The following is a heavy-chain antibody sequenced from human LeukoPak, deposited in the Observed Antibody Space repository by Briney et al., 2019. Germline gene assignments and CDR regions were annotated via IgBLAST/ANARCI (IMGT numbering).Heavy chain of an antibody. V-gene: IGHV3-23*01. J-gene: IGHJ5*02. D-gene: IGHD2-21*01. Sequence: GGSLRLSCVASGFNFSTYAMSWVRQAPGKGLEWVSTISDDSDSSKYADSVKGRFTISRDNSKNMLYLQMKSLRAEDTAVYYCAKDAWSTYRSGECFSAWFDPWGQGTLVSVSS. CDR3: AKDAWSTYRSGECFSAWFDP. CDR1: GFNFSTYA. CDR2: ISDDSDSS.